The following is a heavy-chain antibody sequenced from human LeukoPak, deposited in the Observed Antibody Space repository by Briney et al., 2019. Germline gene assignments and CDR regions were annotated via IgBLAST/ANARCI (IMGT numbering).Heavy chain of an antibody. CDR3: ARGCIAVAGDQYCGMDV. D-gene: IGHD6-19*01. V-gene: IGHV3-30*04. CDR2: ISYDGSNK. CDR1: GFTFSSYA. J-gene: IGHJ6*02. Sequence: GGSLRLSCAASGFTFSSYAMHWVRQAPGKGLEWVAVISYDGSNKYYADSVKGRFTLSRDNSKNTLYLQMNSLRAEDTAVYYCARGCIAVAGDQYCGMDVWGQGTTVTVPS.